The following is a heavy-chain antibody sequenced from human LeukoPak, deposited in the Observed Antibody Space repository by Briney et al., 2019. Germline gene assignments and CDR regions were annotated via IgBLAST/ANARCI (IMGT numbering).Heavy chain of an antibody. J-gene: IGHJ4*02. CDR3: ARYVVYGSGKYYFDY. D-gene: IGHD3-10*01. CDR1: GGSISSSDYY. V-gene: IGHV4-39*01. CDR2: INYRGST. Sequence: SETLSLTCTVSGGSISSSDYYWGWIRQPPGKELEWIASINYRGSTYYNPSLKSRVTISVDTSKNQFSLRLSSVTAADTAVYFCARYVVYGSGKYYFDYWGQGSLVTVSS.